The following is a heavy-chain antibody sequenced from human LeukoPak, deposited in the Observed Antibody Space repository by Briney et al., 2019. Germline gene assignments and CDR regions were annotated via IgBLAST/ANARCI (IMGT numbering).Heavy chain of an antibody. D-gene: IGHD3-22*01. CDR2: INPNSGGT. CDR1: GYTFTGYY. V-gene: IGHV1-2*06. Sequence: ASVKVSCMASGYTFTGYYMHWVRQAAGQGVEWMGRINPNSGGTKYAQKFQGRVTMTRDTSISTAYMELSMLRSDDTAVYYCARGGANYYDSTPQILFDYWGQGTLVTVSS. CDR3: ARGGANYYDSTPQILFDY. J-gene: IGHJ4*02.